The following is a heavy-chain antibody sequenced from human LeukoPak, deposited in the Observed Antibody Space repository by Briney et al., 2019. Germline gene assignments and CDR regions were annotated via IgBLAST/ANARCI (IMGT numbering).Heavy chain of an antibody. D-gene: IGHD3-22*01. Sequence: ASAKVSCKASGYSFTDYYMHWVRQAPGQGLEWMGWINPNSGGTSYAQKFQGRVTMTRDTSISTAYMELSRLRSDDTAVYYCAREGYYDCSGYRFDYWGQGTLVTVSS. CDR2: INPNSGGT. J-gene: IGHJ4*02. CDR3: AREGYYDCSGYRFDY. V-gene: IGHV1-2*02. CDR1: GYSFTDYY.